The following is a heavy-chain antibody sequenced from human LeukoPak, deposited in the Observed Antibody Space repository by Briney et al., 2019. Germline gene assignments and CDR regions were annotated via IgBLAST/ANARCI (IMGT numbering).Heavy chain of an antibody. J-gene: IGHJ6*03. CDR1: GFTFSRHS. D-gene: IGHD3-10*01. CDR3: VRESGDYGSADMAGFYYYMDV. CDR2: IKEDGTEK. Sequence: GGSLRLSCEVSGFTFSRHSMSWVRQAPGKGLEWVAKIKEDGTEKWYVDSVKGRFTISRDNAKNTLFLQMNSLRADDTSIYYCVRESGDYGSADMAGFYYYMDVWAEGTTVTVSS. V-gene: IGHV3-7*01.